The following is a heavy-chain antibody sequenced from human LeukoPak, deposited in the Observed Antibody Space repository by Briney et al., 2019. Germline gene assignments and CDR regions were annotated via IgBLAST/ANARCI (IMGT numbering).Heavy chain of an antibody. CDR1: GYTFTSYG. CDR2: ISAYNGNT. J-gene: IGHJ6*04. CDR3: ARDSHCSGGSCYRRGAMDV. D-gene: IGHD2-15*01. V-gene: IGHV1-18*01. Sequence: ASVKVSCKASGYTFTSYGISWVRQAPGQGLEWMGWISAYNGNTNYAQKLQGRVTITTDTSTSTAYMELRSLRSDDTAVYYCARDSHCSGGSCYRRGAMDVWGKGTTVTVSS.